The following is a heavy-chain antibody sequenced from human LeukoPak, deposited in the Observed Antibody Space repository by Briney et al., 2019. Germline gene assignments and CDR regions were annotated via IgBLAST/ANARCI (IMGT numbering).Heavy chain of an antibody. CDR2: IIPILGIA. D-gene: IGHD3-10*01. CDR3: ARESWDTMVRGAVFDL. J-gene: IGHJ4*02. CDR1: GGTFSSYA. V-gene: IGHV1-69*04. Sequence: SVKVSCKASGGTFSSYAISWVRQAPGQGLEWMGRIIPILGIANYAQKFQGRVTITADKSTSTAYMELSSLRSEDTAVYYCARESWDTMVRGAVFDLWGQGTLVTVSS.